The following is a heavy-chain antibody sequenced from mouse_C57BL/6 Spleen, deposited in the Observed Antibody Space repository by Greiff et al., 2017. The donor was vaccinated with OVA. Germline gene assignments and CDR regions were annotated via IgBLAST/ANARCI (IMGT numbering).Heavy chain of an antibody. CDR3: TRITTVVAPYYFDY. J-gene: IGHJ2*01. V-gene: IGHV1-15*01. Sequence: QVQLKQSGAELVRPGASVTLSCKASGYTFTDYEMHWVKQTPVHGLEWIGAIDPETGGTAYNQKFKGKAILTADKSSSTAYMELRSLTSEDSAVYYCTRITTVVAPYYFDYWGQGTTLTVS. CDR2: IDPETGGT. CDR1: GYTFTDYE. D-gene: IGHD1-1*01.